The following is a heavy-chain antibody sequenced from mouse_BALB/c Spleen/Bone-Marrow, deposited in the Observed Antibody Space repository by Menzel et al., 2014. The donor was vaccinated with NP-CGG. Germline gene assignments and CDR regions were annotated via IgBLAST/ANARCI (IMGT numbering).Heavy chain of an antibody. CDR3: ERYDYAMDY. CDR2: IAPGSGTT. Sequence: DLVKPGASVKLSCKASGYTFTNFWINWIKQRPGQGLEWIGRIAPGSGTTYYNEMFKGKATLTVDTSSSTAYIQVSSLSAEDSAGDFCERYDYAMDYWGQGTSVTVSS. V-gene: IGHV1S41*01. J-gene: IGHJ4*01. CDR1: GYTFTNFW. D-gene: IGHD2-3*01.